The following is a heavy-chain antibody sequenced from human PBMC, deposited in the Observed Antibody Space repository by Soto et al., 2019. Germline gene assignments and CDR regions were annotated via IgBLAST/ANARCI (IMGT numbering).Heavy chain of an antibody. V-gene: IGHV3-30*18. CDR2: ISYDGSNK. J-gene: IGHJ4*02. D-gene: IGHD6-19*01. Sequence: QVPLVESGGGVVQSGRSLRLSCAASGFTFSSYGMHWVRQAPGKGLEWVAVISYDGSNKYYADSVKGRFTISRDNSKNTLYLQMNSLRAEDTAVYYCAKDTEWLAFDYWGQGTLVTVSS. CDR1: GFTFSSYG. CDR3: AKDTEWLAFDY.